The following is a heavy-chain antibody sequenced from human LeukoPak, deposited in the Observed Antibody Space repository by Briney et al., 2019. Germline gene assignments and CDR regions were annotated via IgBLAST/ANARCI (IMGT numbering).Heavy chain of an antibody. D-gene: IGHD1-14*01. CDR2: IKQGGSEK. CDR1: GFTFSSYS. V-gene: IGHV3-7*01. Sequence: PGGSLRLSCAASGFTFSSYSMNWVRQAPGKGLEWVANIKQGGSEKYYVDSVKGRFTISRDNAKNSLYLQMNSLRAEDTAVYYCARDNPRSYYYYMDVWGKGTTVTVSS. J-gene: IGHJ6*03. CDR3: ARDNPRSYYYYMDV.